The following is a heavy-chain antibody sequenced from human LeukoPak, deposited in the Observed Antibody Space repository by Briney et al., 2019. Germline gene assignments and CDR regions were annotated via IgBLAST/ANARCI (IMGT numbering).Heavy chain of an antibody. CDR2: ISGSGGST. D-gene: IGHD6-19*01. Sequence: GRSLRPSFAASGFTFSSNAMSWVGQAQGKGLEWVSAISGSGGSTYYADSVKGRFTISRDNSKNTLYLQMNSLRAEDTAVYYCAKSVYYYYYMDVWGKGTTVTVSS. CDR1: GFTFSSNA. V-gene: IGHV3-23*01. J-gene: IGHJ6*03. CDR3: AKSVYYYYYMDV.